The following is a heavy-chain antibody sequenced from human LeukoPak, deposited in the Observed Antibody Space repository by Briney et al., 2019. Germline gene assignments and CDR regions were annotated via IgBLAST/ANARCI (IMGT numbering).Heavy chain of an antibody. Sequence: PSETLSLTCAVYGGSFSGYYWSWIRQPPGKGLEWIGSIYYSGSTYYNPSLKSRVTISVDTSKNQFSLKLSSVTAADTAVYYCARDAGVGATTIDWFDPWGQGTLVTVSS. V-gene: IGHV4-34*01. CDR2: IYYSGST. CDR3: ARDAGVGATTIDWFDP. CDR1: GGSFSGYY. D-gene: IGHD1-26*01. J-gene: IGHJ5*02.